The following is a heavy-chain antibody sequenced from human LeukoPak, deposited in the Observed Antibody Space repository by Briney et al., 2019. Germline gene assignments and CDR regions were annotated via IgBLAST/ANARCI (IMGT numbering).Heavy chain of an antibody. CDR2: IYYSGST. V-gene: IGHV4-59*08. CDR1: GGSFSGYY. Sequence: SETLSLTCAVYGGSFSGYYWSWIRQPPGKGLEWIGYIYYSGSTNYNPSLKSRVTISVDTSKNQFSLKLSSVTAADTAVYYCARRSSGWYWFDPWGQGTLVTVSS. D-gene: IGHD6-19*01. CDR3: ARRSSGWYWFDP. J-gene: IGHJ5*02.